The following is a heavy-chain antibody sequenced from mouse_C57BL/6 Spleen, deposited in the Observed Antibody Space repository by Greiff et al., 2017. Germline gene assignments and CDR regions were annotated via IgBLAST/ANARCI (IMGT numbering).Heavy chain of an antibody. J-gene: IGHJ1*03. D-gene: IGHD2-3*01. Sequence: VQLQQSGAELVRPGASVTLSCKASGYTFTDYEMHWVKQTPVHGLEWIGAIDPETGGPAYNQKFKGKAILTADKSSSTAYMELRSLTSEDSAVYYCTSGYYDWYFDVWGTGTTVTVSS. V-gene: IGHV1-15*01. CDR2: IDPETGGP. CDR1: GYTFTDYE. CDR3: TSGYYDWYFDV.